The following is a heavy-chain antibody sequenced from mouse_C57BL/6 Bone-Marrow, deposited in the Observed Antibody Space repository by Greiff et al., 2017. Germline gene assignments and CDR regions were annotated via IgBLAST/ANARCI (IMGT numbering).Heavy chain of an antibody. CDR1: GFNIKDYY. CDR3: ARWLLRMDY. V-gene: IGHV14-2*01. CDR2: IDPEDGET. Sequence: VQLQQSGAELVKPGASVKLSCTASGFNIKDYYMNWVKQRTEKGLEWIGRIDPEDGETKYDPKFQGKATITADTSSNTAYLQLSSLTSDDTAVYYCARWLLRMDYWGQGTSVTVSS. D-gene: IGHD2-3*01. J-gene: IGHJ4*01.